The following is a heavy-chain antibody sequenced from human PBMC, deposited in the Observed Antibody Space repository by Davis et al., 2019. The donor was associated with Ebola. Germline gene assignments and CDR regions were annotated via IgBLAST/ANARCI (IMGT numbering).Heavy chain of an antibody. CDR2: IYYSGNT. CDR3: ARGWPSTVTTDYYAMDA. Sequence: MPSETLSLTCTVSGGSISSSSYYWGWIRQPPGKGLEWIGSIYYSGNTFYNPSLKSRVTISVDTSKNQFSLKVSSVTAADTAVYYCARGWPSTVTTDYYAMDAWGKGTTVTVSS. J-gene: IGHJ6*04. D-gene: IGHD4-17*01. V-gene: IGHV4-39*07. CDR1: GGSISSSSYY.